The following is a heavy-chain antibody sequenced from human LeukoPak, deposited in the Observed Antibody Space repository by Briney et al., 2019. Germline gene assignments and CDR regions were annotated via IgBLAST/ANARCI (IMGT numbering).Heavy chain of an antibody. V-gene: IGHV3-53*01. D-gene: IGHD3-16*01. Sequence: GGSLRLSCAASGFTVSSNYMSWVRQAPGKGLEWVSVIYSGGSTYYADSVKGRFTISRDNSKNTLYLQVNSLRAEDTAVYYCAREGLLTSPNNAFDVWGQGTMVTVSS. J-gene: IGHJ3*01. CDR1: GFTVSSNY. CDR2: IYSGGST. CDR3: AREGLLTSPNNAFDV.